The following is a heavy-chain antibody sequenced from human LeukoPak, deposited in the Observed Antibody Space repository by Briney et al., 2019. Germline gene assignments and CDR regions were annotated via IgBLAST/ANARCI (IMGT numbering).Heavy chain of an antibody. V-gene: IGHV3-30*18. CDR1: GFTFSSYG. J-gene: IGHJ4*02. CDR2: ISHDGSNK. CDR3: AKDSPLYGDYGGY. D-gene: IGHD4-17*01. Sequence: GRSLRLSCAASGFTFSSYGMHWVRQAPGKGLEWVAVISHDGSNKDYSDSVKGRFTISRDNSKNTLYLQMNSLRAEDTAVYYCAKDSPLYGDYGGYWGQGTLVTVSS.